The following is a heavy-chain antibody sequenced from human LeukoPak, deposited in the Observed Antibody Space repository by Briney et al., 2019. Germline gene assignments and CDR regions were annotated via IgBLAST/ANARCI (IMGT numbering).Heavy chain of an antibody. CDR2: IYSSGST. V-gene: IGHV4-59*01. D-gene: IGHD5-18*01. J-gene: IGHJ3*02. CDR1: GGSFSSYF. Sequence: SETLSLTCTVSGGSFSSYFWNWIRQPPGKGLEWIGYIYSSGSTNYNPSLKSRVSISADTSKNEFSLKLRSVTAADTAVYFCARVDTSLVPDAFDIWGQGSMVTVSS. CDR3: ARVDTSLVPDAFDI.